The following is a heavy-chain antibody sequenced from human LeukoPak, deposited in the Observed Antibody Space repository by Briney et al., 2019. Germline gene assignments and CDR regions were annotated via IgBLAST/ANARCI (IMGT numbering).Heavy chain of an antibody. CDR1: GYTFTSYG. CDR2: ISAYNGNT. Sequence: ASVKVSCKASGYTFTSYGISWVRQAPGQGLEWMGWISAYNGNTNYAQKLQGRATMTTDTSTSTAYMELRSLRSDDTAVYYCARHRDIVVVFDFDYWGQGTLVTVSS. D-gene: IGHD2-15*01. CDR3: ARHRDIVVVFDFDY. J-gene: IGHJ4*02. V-gene: IGHV1-18*01.